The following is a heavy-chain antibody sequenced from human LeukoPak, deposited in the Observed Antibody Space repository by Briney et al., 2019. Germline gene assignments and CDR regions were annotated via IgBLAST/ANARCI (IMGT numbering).Heavy chain of an antibody. CDR1: GFTFSSYW. V-gene: IGHV3-7*01. CDR2: IKQDGSEK. Sequence: GGSLRLSCAASGFTFSSYWMSWVRQAPGKGLEWVANIKQDGSEKYYVDSVKGRFTISRDNVKNSLYLQMNSLRAEDTAVYYCASTLLFDFWSGYPPDYYYYYMDVWGKGTTVTVSS. CDR3: ASTLLFDFWSGYPPDYYYYYMDV. J-gene: IGHJ6*03. D-gene: IGHD3-3*01.